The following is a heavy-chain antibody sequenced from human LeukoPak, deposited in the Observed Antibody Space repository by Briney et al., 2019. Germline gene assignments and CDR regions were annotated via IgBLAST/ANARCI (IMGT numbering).Heavy chain of an antibody. Sequence: ASVKVSCKASGYTFTSYAMNWVRHAPGQGLEWMGWINTNTGNPTYAQGFTGRFVFSLDTSVSTAYLQISSLKAEDTAVYYCARGNNNWNDLYDNWFDPWGQGTLVTVSS. CDR3: ARGNNNWNDLYDNWFDP. V-gene: IGHV7-4-1*02. J-gene: IGHJ5*02. CDR1: GYTFTSYA. D-gene: IGHD1-1*01. CDR2: INTNTGNP.